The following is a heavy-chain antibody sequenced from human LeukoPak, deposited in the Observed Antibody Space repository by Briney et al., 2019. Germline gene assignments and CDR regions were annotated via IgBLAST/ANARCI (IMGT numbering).Heavy chain of an antibody. CDR1: GFTFSDYY. CDR3: ARDSMSGYYLDY. D-gene: IGHD3-9*01. Sequence: GGSLRLFCAASGFTFSDYYMSWIRQAPGKGLEWVSYISSSGSTIYYADSVKGRFTISRDNAKNSLYLQMNSLRAEDTAVYYCARDSMSGYYLDYWGQGTLVTVSS. J-gene: IGHJ4*02. V-gene: IGHV3-11*01. CDR2: ISSSGSTI.